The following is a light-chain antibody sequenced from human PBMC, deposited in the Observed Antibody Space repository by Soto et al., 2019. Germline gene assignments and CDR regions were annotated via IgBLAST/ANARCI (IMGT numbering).Light chain of an antibody. CDR1: QDIGYY. J-gene: IGKJ1*01. V-gene: IGKV1-39*01. Sequence: DIQMTQSPSSLSASVGDRVTITCQASQDIGYYLNWYQQKPGKAPTLLMFTSSNLQSGVPSRFSGSGSGTDFILTISSLQPEDFATYYCQQSYSTPPTFGQGTKVEIK. CDR3: QQSYSTPPT. CDR2: TSS.